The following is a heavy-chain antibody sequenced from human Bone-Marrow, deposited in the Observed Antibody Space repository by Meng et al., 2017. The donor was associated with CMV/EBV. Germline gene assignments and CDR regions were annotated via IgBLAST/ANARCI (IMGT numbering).Heavy chain of an antibody. CDR3: AKDGARVVVVPAELGFYSYGSAY. CDR2: ISSSSSYI. Sequence: GESLKISCAASGFTFSSYSMNWVRQAPGKGLEWVSSISSSSSYIYYAYSVKGRFTISRDNSKNTLYLQMTSLRAEDTAVYYCAKDGARVVVVPAELGFYSYGSAYWGQGTRVTVSS. D-gene: IGHD2-2*01. V-gene: IGHV3-21*01. J-gene: IGHJ4*02. CDR1: GFTFSSYS.